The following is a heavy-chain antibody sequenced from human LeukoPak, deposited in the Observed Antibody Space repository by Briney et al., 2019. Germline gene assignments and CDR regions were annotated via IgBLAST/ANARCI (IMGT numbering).Heavy chain of an antibody. CDR3: ARINDIDNSYHLDF. CDR2: IRYDGSNK. J-gene: IGHJ4*01. V-gene: IGHV3-30*02. CDR1: GFTFSSYG. D-gene: IGHD2-15*01. Sequence: PGGSLRLSCAASGFTFSSYGMHWVRQAPGKGLEWVAFIRYDGSNKYYADSVKGRFTISRDNAKNSLYLQVNSLRAEDTAVYYCARINDIDNSYHLDFWGHGTLVTVSS.